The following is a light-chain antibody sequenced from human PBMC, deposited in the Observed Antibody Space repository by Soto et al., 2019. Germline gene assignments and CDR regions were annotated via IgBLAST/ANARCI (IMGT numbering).Light chain of an antibody. Sequence: DIQMTLSPSTLAVSVENRVPITCRASQSISSWLAWYQQKPGKAPKLLIYKASTLKSGVPSRFSGSGSGTEFTLTISSLQPDDFATYYCQHYNSYSEAFGQGTKVDIK. CDR2: KAS. V-gene: IGKV1-5*03. J-gene: IGKJ1*01. CDR3: QHYNSYSEA. CDR1: QSISSW.